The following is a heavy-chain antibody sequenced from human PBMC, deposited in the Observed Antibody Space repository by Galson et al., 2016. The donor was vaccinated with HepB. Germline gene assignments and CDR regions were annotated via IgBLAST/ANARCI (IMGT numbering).Heavy chain of an antibody. Sequence: SLRLSCAASGFTFGGYWMHWVRQVPGKGLEWVANIKQDGSEKYYVDSVKGRFTISRDNAKNSLYLQMNSLSVEDTAVYYCARARSWGGYYFDNWGQGTLVTVSS. CDR2: IKQDGSEK. CDR1: GFTFGGYW. D-gene: IGHD3-16*01. V-gene: IGHV3-7*05. CDR3: ARARSWGGYYFDN. J-gene: IGHJ4*02.